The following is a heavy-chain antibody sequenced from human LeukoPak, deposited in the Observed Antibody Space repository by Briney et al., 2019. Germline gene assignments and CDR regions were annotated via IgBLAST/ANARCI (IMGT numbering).Heavy chain of an antibody. CDR3: ARDEEGSDIVVVPAAIMGDY. CDR2: ISSSGSTI. D-gene: IGHD2-2*02. Sequence: GGSLRLSCAASGFTFSDYYMSWIRQAPGKGLEWVSYISSSGSTIYYADSVKGRFTISRDNAKNSLYLQMNSLRAEDTAVYYCARDEEGSDIVVVPAAIMGDYWGQGTLVTVSS. V-gene: IGHV3-11*04. CDR1: GFTFSDYY. J-gene: IGHJ4*02.